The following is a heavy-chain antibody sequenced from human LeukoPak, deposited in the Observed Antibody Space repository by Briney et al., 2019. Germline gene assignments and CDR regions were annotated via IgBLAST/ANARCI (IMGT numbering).Heavy chain of an antibody. V-gene: IGHV4-34*01. CDR2: INHSGST. Sequence: SETLSLTCSVSDDSITMYYWTWIRQPPGKGLEWIGEINHSGSTNYNPSLKSRVTISVDTSKNQFSLKLSSVTAADTAVYYCARGHYVWGSYRYLDYWGQGTLVTVSS. D-gene: IGHD3-16*02. J-gene: IGHJ4*02. CDR1: DDSITMYY. CDR3: ARGHYVWGSYRYLDY.